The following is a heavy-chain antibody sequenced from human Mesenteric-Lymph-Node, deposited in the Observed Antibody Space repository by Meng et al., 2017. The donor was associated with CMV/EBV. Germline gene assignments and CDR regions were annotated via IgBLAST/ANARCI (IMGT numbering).Heavy chain of an antibody. V-gene: IGHV1-2*02. CDR2: ISPNSGGT. D-gene: IGHD7-27*01. J-gene: IGHJ3*02. Sequence: ASVKVSCKASGYTVTSYYLHWVRQAPGQGPEWMGWISPNSGGTNYAPKFEGRVTMTSDTSISTVYMEMNRLTSDDTAVYYCAREANWGPHDAFDIWGQGTKVTVS. CDR1: GYTVTSYY. CDR3: AREANWGPHDAFDI.